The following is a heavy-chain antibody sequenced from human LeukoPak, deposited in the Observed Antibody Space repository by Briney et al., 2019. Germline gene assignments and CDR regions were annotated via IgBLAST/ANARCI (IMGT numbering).Heavy chain of an antibody. CDR1: GGSFSGYY. CDR2: INHSGRT. J-gene: IGHJ4*02. Sequence: SETLSLTCAVYGGSFSGYYWSWIRQPPGKGLEWIGEINHSGRTNYNPSLKSRATISVDTSKNHFSLKLSSVTAADTAVYYCARGGLQNYYGSGSNDYWGQGTLVTVSS. V-gene: IGHV4-34*01. CDR3: ARGGLQNYYGSGSNDY. D-gene: IGHD3-10*01.